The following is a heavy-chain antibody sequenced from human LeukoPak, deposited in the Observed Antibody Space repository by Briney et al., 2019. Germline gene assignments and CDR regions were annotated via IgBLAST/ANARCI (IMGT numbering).Heavy chain of an antibody. D-gene: IGHD3-10*01. CDR2: ISSSSSTI. CDR1: GFTFRSYS. CDR3: AKDQGRVRGPFDL. V-gene: IGHV3-48*01. J-gene: IGHJ2*01. Sequence: PGGSLRLSCAASGFTFRSYSMNWVRQAPGKGLEWVSYISSSSSTIYYADSVKGRFTISRDNAKNSLYLQMNSLRAEDTAVYYCAKDQGRVRGPFDLWGRGTLVTVSS.